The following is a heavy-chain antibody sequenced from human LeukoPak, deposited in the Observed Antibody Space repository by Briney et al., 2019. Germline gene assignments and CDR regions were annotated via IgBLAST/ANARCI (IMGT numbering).Heavy chain of an antibody. V-gene: IGHV3-30-3*01. Sequence: GGSLRLSCAASGFTFGSYAMHWVRQAPGKGLEWVAVISYDGSNKYYADSVKGRFTISRDNSKNTLYLQMNSLRAEDTAVYYCVRTIRSSTKNYYFEYWGQGTLVTVSS. J-gene: IGHJ4*02. CDR2: ISYDGSNK. CDR3: VRTIRSSTKNYYFEY. CDR1: GFTFGSYA. D-gene: IGHD2-2*01.